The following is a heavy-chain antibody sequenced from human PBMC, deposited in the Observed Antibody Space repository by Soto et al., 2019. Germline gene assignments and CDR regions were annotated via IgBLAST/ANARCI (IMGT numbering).Heavy chain of an antibody. V-gene: IGHV4-30-4*01. CDR3: ARGGAYCSSTSCYLGWGRHYDYGMDV. D-gene: IGHD2-2*01. CDR2: IYYSGST. Sequence: QVQLQESGPGLVKPSQTLSLTCTVSGCSISSGDYYWSWIRQPPGKGLEWIGYIYYSGSTYYNPSLKRRVTISVSTSKNQFSLKLRSVTAADTAVYYCARGGAYCSSTSCYLGWGRHYDYGMDVWGKGTTVTVSS. J-gene: IGHJ6*04. CDR1: GCSISSGDYY.